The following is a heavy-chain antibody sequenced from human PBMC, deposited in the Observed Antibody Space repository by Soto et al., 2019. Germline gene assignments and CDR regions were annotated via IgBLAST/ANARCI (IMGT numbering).Heavy chain of an antibody. V-gene: IGHV4-34*12. CDR1: GWSFSGYY. CDR2: IIHSGST. D-gene: IGHD3-16*01. CDR3: ARARRLMITFGGVGYMDV. Sequence: SETLSLTCASYGWSFSGYYWSWIRQPPGKGLEWIGEIIHSGSTKYNPSLKSRVTISVDTSKNQVSLKLSSVTAADTAVYYCARARRLMITFGGVGYMDVWGKGTTVTVSS. J-gene: IGHJ6*03.